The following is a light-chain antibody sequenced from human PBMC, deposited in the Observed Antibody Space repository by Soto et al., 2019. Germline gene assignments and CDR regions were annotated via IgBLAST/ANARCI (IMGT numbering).Light chain of an antibody. J-gene: IGKJ4*01. CDR1: QGISNY. V-gene: IGKV1-27*01. CDR3: QKYNSAPLT. CDR2: AAS. Sequence: DIQMTQSPSSLSASVGDRVTITCQASQGISNYLAWYQQKPGKVPKLLIYAASTLQSGVPSRFSGSGAGTDFTLTISSLQAEDVATYYCQKYNSAPLTFGGGTKVEIK.